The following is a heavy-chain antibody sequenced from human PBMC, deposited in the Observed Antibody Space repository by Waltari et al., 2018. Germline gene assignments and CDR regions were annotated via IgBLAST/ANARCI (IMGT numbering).Heavy chain of an antibody. CDR3: ARVNGWEGNDY. CDR2: INAGNGNT. V-gene: IGHV1-3*01. Sequence: QVQLVQSGAEVKKPGASVKVSCKASGYTFTRYAMHWWRQAPGQRLEWMGWINAGNGNTKYSQKFQGRVTITRDTSASTAYMELSSLRSEDTAVYYCARVNGWEGNDYWGQGTLVTVSS. J-gene: IGHJ4*02. D-gene: IGHD1-26*01. CDR1: GYTFTRYA.